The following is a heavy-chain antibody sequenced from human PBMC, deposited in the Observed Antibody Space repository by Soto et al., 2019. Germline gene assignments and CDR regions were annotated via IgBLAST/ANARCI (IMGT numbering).Heavy chain of an antibody. Sequence: QVQLQESGPGLVKPSETLSLTCTVSGGSISSYYWSWIRQPPGKGLEWIGYIYYSGSTNYNPSLKSRVTISADTSKNQFSLKLSSVTAADTAVYYCARDLVAARPEWGQGTLVTVSS. D-gene: IGHD6-6*01. V-gene: IGHV4-59*01. J-gene: IGHJ4*02. CDR2: IYYSGST. CDR3: ARDLVAARPE. CDR1: GGSISSYY.